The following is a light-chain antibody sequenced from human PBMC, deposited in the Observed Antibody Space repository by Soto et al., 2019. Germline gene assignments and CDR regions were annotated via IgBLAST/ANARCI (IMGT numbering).Light chain of an antibody. Sequence: EIVLTQSPGTLSLSPGERATLSCRASQSVSSSYLAWYQQKPGQAPRLLIYDASKRATGIPARFSGSGSGTEFTLTISSLQSEDFAVYYCQQYNNWPPTFGGGTKVDIK. V-gene: IGKV3D-15*01. CDR3: QQYNNWPPT. CDR1: QSVSSSY. CDR2: DAS. J-gene: IGKJ4*01.